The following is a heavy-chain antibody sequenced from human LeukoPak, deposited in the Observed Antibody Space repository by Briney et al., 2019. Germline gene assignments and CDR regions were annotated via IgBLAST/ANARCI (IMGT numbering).Heavy chain of an antibody. Sequence: ASVKVSCKASGYTFTSYAMHWVRQAPGQRLEWMGWINAGNGNTKYSQKFQGRVTITRDTSASTAYMELSSLRSEDTAVYYCARDGPDSSGYYYWGQGTLVTVSS. V-gene: IGHV1-3*01. J-gene: IGHJ4*02. CDR2: INAGNGNT. D-gene: IGHD3-22*01. CDR3: ARDGPDSSGYYY. CDR1: GYTFTSYA.